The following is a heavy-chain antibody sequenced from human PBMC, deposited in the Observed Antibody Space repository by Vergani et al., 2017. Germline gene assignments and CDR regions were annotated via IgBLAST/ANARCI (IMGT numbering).Heavy chain of an antibody. Sequence: EVQLVQSGAEVKKPGESLKISCKGSGYSFTSYWIGWVRQMPGKGLEWMGFIYPGDSDTRYSPSFQGQVTISADKSIRTAYLQWSSLKASDTAMYYCARHPDYYDSSGYSAQFDYWGQGTLVTVSS. CDR1: GYSFTSYW. CDR3: ARHPDYYDSSGYSAQFDY. V-gene: IGHV5-51*01. J-gene: IGHJ4*02. D-gene: IGHD3-22*01. CDR2: IYPGDSDT.